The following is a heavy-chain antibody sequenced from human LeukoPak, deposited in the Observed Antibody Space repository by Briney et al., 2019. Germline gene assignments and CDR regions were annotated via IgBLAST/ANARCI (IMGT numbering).Heavy chain of an antibody. Sequence: ASVKVSCKASGYTFTSYYMHWVRQAPGQSLEWMGWVTPNTGGTNYAQKFQGRVTMTSDRSISTAYMELTRLTSDDTAVYYCARDDTATPNWELDYWGQGTLVTVSS. CDR3: ARDDTATPNWELDY. CDR2: VTPNTGGT. V-gene: IGHV1-2*02. D-gene: IGHD1-1*01. J-gene: IGHJ4*02. CDR1: GYTFTSYY.